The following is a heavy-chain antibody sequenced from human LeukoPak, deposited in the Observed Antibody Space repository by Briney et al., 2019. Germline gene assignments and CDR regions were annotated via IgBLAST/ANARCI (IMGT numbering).Heavy chain of an antibody. V-gene: IGHV3-23*01. CDR3: AEAPAFCSSTNCPRLYYFDY. J-gene: IGHJ4*02. CDR2: VSGSGGFT. Sequence: GGSLRLSCAASGFTFSNYAMNWVRQAPGKGLEWVSTVSGSGGFTYYADSVKGRLTISRDNSKNTLYLQMNSLRAEDTAVYYCAEAPAFCSSTNCPRLYYFDYWGQGTLVTVSS. CDR1: GFTFSNYA. D-gene: IGHD2-2*01.